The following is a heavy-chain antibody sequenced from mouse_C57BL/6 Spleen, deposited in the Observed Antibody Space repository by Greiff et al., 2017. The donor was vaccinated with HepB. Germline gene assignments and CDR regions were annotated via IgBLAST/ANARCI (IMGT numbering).Heavy chain of an antibody. Sequence: QVQLQQPGTELVKPGASVKLSCKASGYTFTSYWMHWVKQRPGQGLEWIGNINPSNGGTNYNEKFKSKATLTVDKSSSKAYMQLSSLTSEDSAVYCCARGASTVVPFAYWGQGTLVTVSA. CDR2: INPSNGGT. J-gene: IGHJ3*01. D-gene: IGHD1-1*01. V-gene: IGHV1-53*01. CDR3: ARGASTVVPFAY. CDR1: GYTFTSYW.